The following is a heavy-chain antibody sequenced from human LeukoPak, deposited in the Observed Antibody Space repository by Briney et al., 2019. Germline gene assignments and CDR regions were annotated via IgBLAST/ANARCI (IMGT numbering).Heavy chain of an antibody. J-gene: IGHJ4*02. CDR2: IDYTESA. Sequence: PSETLSLTCTVSGGSVSSNSYYWSSVRQPPGKGLEWIGFIDYTESANYNPSLKSRVTISLDTSKNQFSVKVMSVTAADTAVYYCARIPVAKTFDYWGQGTLVTVSS. CDR1: GGSVSSNSYY. V-gene: IGHV4-61*01. CDR3: ARIPVAKTFDY. D-gene: IGHD6-19*01.